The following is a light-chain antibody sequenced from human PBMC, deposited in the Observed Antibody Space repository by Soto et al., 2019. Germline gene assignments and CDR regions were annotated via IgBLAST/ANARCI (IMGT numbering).Light chain of an antibody. V-gene: IGKV1-39*01. Sequence: LQMTQSPSSLSASLGDRVTITCRASQSISSYLNWYQHKPGKAPNLLIYAATTLQSGVPSRFSGSGSGTDFNLTISSLQPEDFATYYCQQSYSNPRTFGQGTKVDIK. CDR1: QSISSY. J-gene: IGKJ1*01. CDR3: QQSYSNPRT. CDR2: AAT.